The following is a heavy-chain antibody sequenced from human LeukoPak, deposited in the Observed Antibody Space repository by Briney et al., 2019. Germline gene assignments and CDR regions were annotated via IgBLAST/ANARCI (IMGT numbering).Heavy chain of an antibody. Sequence: ASVKVSCKASGYTFTSYDINWVRQATGQGLEWMGWMNPNSGNTGYAQKFQGRVTMTGNTSISTAYMELSSLRSEDTAVYYCARGVNAMVRGVILNWFDPWGQGTLVTVSS. CDR2: MNPNSGNT. V-gene: IGHV1-8*01. CDR3: ARGVNAMVRGVILNWFDP. J-gene: IGHJ5*02. D-gene: IGHD3-10*01. CDR1: GYTFTSYD.